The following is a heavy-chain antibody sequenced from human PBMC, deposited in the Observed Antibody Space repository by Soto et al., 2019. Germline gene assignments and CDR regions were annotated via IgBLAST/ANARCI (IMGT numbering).Heavy chain of an antibody. CDR1: GYTFTSYG. J-gene: IGHJ4*02. CDR3: ARDAAGATLSY. CDR2: INADNGNT. Sequence: ASVKVSCKASGYTFTSYGISWVRQAPGQRLEWMGWINADNGNTKYSQKFQGRVTITRDTSASTAYMELSSLRSEDTAVYYCARDAAGATLSYWGQGTLVTVSS. D-gene: IGHD1-26*01. V-gene: IGHV1-3*01.